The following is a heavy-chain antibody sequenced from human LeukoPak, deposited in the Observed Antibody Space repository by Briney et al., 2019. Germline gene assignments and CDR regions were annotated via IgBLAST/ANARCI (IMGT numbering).Heavy chain of an antibody. CDR1: GFPFSAYS. Sequence: GGSLRLSCAASGFPFSAYSMNWVRQAPGKGLEWVSYISSSSSTIYYADSVKGRFTISRDNAKNSLYLQMNSLRAEDTAVYYCARDNGNWNYDYWGQGTLVTVSS. CDR3: ARDNGNWNYDY. CDR2: ISSSSSTI. J-gene: IGHJ4*02. V-gene: IGHV3-48*04. D-gene: IGHD1-1*01.